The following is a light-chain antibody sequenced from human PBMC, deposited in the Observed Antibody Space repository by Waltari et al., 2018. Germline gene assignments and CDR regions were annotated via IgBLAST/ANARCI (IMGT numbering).Light chain of an antibody. CDR1: SSAVGGFYF. V-gene: IGLV2-14*03. Sequence: QSALTQPASVSGSPGQPITISCTGTSSAVGGFYFVSWYQQHPAKAPKLIISNVSRRPSGVSYRFSGSKSGNRASLTISGLQAEDEATYYCSSYTSDYTYVFGTGTEVTVV. CDR2: NVS. CDR3: SSYTSDYTYV. J-gene: IGLJ1*01.